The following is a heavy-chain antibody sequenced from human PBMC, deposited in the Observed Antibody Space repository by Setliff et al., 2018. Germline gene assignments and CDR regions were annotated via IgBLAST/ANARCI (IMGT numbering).Heavy chain of an antibody. CDR1: GSAISSGHY. CDR2: FRPSGRT. D-gene: IGHD3-3*01. V-gene: IGHV4-38-2*01. Sequence: PSETLSLTCAVSGSAISSGHYWGWIRQPPGKGGLEWIGSFRPSGRTYYNPSLKSRVTMSVDTTKNQFSLKLTSVTAADTAVYYCARVSGFLYVDVWGKGTTVTVSS. CDR3: ARVSGFLYVDV. J-gene: IGHJ6*03.